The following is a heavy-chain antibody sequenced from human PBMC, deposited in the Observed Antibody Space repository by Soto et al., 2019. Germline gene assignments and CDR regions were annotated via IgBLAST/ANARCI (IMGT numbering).Heavy chain of an antibody. Sequence: EVQLVQSGGGLVQPGGSLRLSCVASGFTFTDFYMNWVRQAPGKGLEWVANIRPDGSETNYVESVKGRFTTSRDNAENSLFLQMNSLRADDTAVYYCAGWGGHDYNYWGQGILVTVSS. CDR3: AGWGGHDYNY. J-gene: IGHJ4*02. CDR1: GFTFTDFY. V-gene: IGHV3-7*03. D-gene: IGHD4-4*01. CDR2: IRPDGSET.